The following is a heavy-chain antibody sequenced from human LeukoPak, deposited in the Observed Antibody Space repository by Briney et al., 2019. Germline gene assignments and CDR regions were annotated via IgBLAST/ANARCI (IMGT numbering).Heavy chain of an antibody. D-gene: IGHD1-1*01. J-gene: IGHJ4*02. CDR1: GYSISSGYY. CDR2: IYHSGST. Sequence: SETLSLTCTVSGYSISSGYYWGWIRQPPGKGLEWIGSIYHSGSTYYNPSLKSRVTISVDTSKNQFSLKLNSVTAADTAVYYCARVGLGTTAFDYWGQGTLVTVSS. V-gene: IGHV4-38-2*02. CDR3: ARVGLGTTAFDY.